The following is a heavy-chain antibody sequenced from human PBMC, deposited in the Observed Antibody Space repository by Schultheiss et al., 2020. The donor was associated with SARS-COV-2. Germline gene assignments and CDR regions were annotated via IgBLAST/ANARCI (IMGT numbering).Heavy chain of an antibody. Sequence: SETLSLTCTVSGGSISSYYWSWIRQPAGKGLEWIGRIYTSGSTYYNPSLQSRVSISVDTSKNQFSLNLSSVTAADTAVYYCARHHFSGYCTGGSCEYYYYYYGMDVWGQGTTVTVSS. CDR2: IYTSGST. CDR3: ARHHFSGYCTGGSCEYYYYYYGMDV. D-gene: IGHD2-15*01. V-gene: IGHV4-4*07. CDR1: GGSISSYY. J-gene: IGHJ6*02.